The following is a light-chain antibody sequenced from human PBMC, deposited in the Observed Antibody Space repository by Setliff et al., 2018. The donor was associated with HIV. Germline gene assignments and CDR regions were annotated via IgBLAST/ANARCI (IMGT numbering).Light chain of an antibody. J-gene: IGLJ1*01. CDR3: CSYAGSSTYV. CDR1: SSDVGSYKL. Sequence: QSALAQPASVSGSPGQSITISCTGTSSDVGSYKLVSWYQHHPGKAPKVMIFEVNKRPSGVSNRFSGSKSGNTASLTISGLRTDDEADYYCCSYAGSSTYVFGTGTKVTVL. V-gene: IGLV2-23*02. CDR2: EVN.